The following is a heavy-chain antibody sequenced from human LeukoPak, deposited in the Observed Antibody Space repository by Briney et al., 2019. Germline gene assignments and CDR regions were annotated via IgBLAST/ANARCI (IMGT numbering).Heavy chain of an antibody. D-gene: IGHD3-10*01. V-gene: IGHV4-4*02. CDR2: MFHSGST. CDR3: ARRPRGVIIKTWFDS. Sequence: PSGTLSLTCAVSGGSISSSNWWSWIRQPPGKGLECIGGMFHSGSTYYNPSLKSRVTISEDTSSNQFSLRLSSVTAADTAVYYCARRPRGVIIKTWFDSWGQGTLVTVSS. CDR1: GGSISSSNW. J-gene: IGHJ5*01.